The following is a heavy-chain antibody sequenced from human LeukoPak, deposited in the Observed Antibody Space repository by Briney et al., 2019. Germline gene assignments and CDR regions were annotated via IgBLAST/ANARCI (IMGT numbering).Heavy chain of an antibody. Sequence: PGGSLRLSCAASGFTFSTYWMSWVRQAPGKGLEWVAKIKQDGSEKYYVDSVKGRFTISRDNAKNSVYLQRNSLRVEDTAVYYCARGQLADVYWGQGALVTVSS. CDR3: ARGQLADVY. D-gene: IGHD2-15*01. J-gene: IGHJ4*02. CDR1: GFTFSTYW. V-gene: IGHV3-7*01. CDR2: IKQDGSEK.